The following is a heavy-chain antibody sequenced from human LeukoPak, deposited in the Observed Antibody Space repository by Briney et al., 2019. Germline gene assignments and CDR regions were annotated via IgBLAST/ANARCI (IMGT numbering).Heavy chain of an antibody. J-gene: IGHJ4*02. CDR1: GFTFSSYG. CDR2: IWYDGSNK. V-gene: IGHV3-33*01. Sequence: PGGSLRLSCAAAGFTFSSYGMHWVRQAPGKGLEWVAVIWYDGSNKYYADSVKGRFTISRDNSKNTLYLQMNSLRAEDTAVYYCARDDIAAAALSDYWGQGTLVTVSS. D-gene: IGHD6-13*01. CDR3: ARDDIAAAALSDY.